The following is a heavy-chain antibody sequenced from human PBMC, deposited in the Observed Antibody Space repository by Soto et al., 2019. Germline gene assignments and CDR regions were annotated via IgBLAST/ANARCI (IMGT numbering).Heavy chain of an antibody. CDR2: IHHSGNT. CDR1: GDSIGNNNW. CDR3: AHTIGAGSYVPY. D-gene: IGHD3-10*01. J-gene: IGHJ4*02. V-gene: IGHV4-4*02. Sequence: QVQLQESGPGLVKPSGTLSLTCAVSGDSIGNNNWWSWVRQPPGKGLEWIGEIHHSGNTNYNPSLKRRVSMSVEKSRNQFSLNLRSVTAADTAVYYCAHTIGAGSYVPYWGQGNLVTVSS.